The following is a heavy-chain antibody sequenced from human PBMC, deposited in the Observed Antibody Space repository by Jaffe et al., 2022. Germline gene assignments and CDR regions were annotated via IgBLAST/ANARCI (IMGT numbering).Heavy chain of an antibody. CDR1: GFTFSNYD. CDR3: AMGSSSSYAFDI. Sequence: EVQLVESGGGLVQPGGSLRLSCVASGFTFSNYDMHWVRQATGKGLEWVAGISSAGDTYYAGSVKGRFTISRENAKNSLYLQMNSLGAGDTDVYYCAMGSSSSYAFDIWGQGTMVTVSS. CDR2: ISSAGDT. J-gene: IGHJ3*02. V-gene: IGHV3-13*01. D-gene: IGHD2-2*01.